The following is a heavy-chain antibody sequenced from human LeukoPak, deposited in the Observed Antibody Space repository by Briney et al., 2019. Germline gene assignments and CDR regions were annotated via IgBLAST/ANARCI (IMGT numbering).Heavy chain of an antibody. CDR1: GYTFTDYY. J-gene: IGHJ4*02. D-gene: IGHD2-15*01. CDR2: INPNSGDT. CDR3: ARGYCSGGSCYGEHY. V-gene: IGHV1-2*02. Sequence: ASVKVSCKASGYTFTDYYIHWVRQAPGQGLEWMGWINPNSGDTNYAQKFQGRVTMTRDTSISTAYMELSRLRSDDTAVYYCARGYCSGGSCYGEHYWGQGTLVTVSS.